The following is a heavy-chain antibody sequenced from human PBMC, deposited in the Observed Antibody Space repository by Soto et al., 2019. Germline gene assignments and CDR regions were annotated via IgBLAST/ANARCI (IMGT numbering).Heavy chain of an antibody. V-gene: IGHV3-23*04. J-gene: IGHJ5*01. CDR1: RFTFRLYA. D-gene: IGHD1-1*01. Sequence: EVRLVESGGGLVQPGGSLRLSCAASRFTFRLYAMSWVRQAPGKGLEWVSGISGGGGRIYYADSVKGRFIISRDNSKDTLSLQMNSLKAEDTAVYYCVKYMWGDWNDADADFWFASWGQGTLVTVSS. CDR3: VKYMWGDWNDADADFWFAS. CDR2: ISGGGGRI.